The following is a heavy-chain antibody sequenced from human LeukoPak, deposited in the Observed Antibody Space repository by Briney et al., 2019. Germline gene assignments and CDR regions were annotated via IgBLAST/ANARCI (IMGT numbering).Heavy chain of an antibody. CDR2: ISWNSGSI. V-gene: IGHV3-9*01. D-gene: IGHD4-17*01. Sequence: GRSLRLSCAASGFTFDDYAMHWVRQAPGKGLEWVSGISWNSGSIGYADSVKGRFTISRDNAKNSLYLQMNSLRAEDTALYYCAKDAAYTVTTWYFDYWGQGTLVTVSS. CDR1: GFTFDDYA. CDR3: AKDAAYTVTTWYFDY. J-gene: IGHJ4*02.